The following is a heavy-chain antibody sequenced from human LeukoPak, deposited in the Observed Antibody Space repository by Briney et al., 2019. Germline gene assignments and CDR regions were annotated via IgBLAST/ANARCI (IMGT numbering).Heavy chain of an antibody. V-gene: IGHV4-59*01. J-gene: IGHJ4*02. CDR2: IYYSGST. CDR1: GGSISSYH. CDR3: ARGGVYCSSVSCSVDY. Sequence: SETLSLTCTVSGGSISSYHWSWIRQPPGKGLEWIGYIYYSGSTNYNPSLKSRVTISVDTSKNQFSLKLSSVTAADTAVYYCARGGVYCSSVSCSVDYWGQGILVTVSS. D-gene: IGHD2-2*01.